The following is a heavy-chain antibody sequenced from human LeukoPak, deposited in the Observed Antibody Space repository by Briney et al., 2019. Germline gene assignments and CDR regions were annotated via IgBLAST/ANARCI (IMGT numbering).Heavy chain of an antibody. D-gene: IGHD1-26*01. V-gene: IGHV4-39*01. CDR3: ASSANSGSYYDPFDY. CDR2: IYYSGST. CDR1: GGSISSSSYY. J-gene: IGHJ4*02. Sequence: SETLSLTCTVSGGSISSSSYYWGWIRQPPGKGLEWIGSIYYSGSTYYNPSLKSRVTTSVDTSKNQFSLKLSSVTAADTAVYYCASSANSGSYYDPFDYWGQGTLVTVSS.